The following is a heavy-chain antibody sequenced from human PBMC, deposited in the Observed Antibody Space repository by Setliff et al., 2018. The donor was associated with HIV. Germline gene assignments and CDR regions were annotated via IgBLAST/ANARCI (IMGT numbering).Heavy chain of an antibody. CDR1: GFSFSSYG. J-gene: IGHJ5*02. V-gene: IGHV4-34*01. D-gene: IGHD3-10*01. Sequence: LRLSCAASGFSFSSYGMHWVRQAPGKGLEWVAEVNQDGTTNYNPSLRSRVAMSADKSKNQFSLRLSSATAADTAIYYCARSGYISGTHYNFRRNWFDPWSQGSLVTVSS. CDR2: VNQDGTT. CDR3: ARSGYISGTHYNFRRNWFDP.